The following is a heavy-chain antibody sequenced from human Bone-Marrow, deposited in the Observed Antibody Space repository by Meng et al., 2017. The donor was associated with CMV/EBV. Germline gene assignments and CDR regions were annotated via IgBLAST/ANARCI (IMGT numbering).Heavy chain of an antibody. J-gene: IGHJ1*01. CDR3: ATRMGTGYTRD. CDR1: GFTFSSYA. D-gene: IGHD5-12*01. Sequence: GESLKISCAASGFTFSSYAMSWVRQAPGKGLEWVSMISSSSRYIYYADSVKGRFTISRDNAENSLYLQMNNLRVDDTAVYYCATRMGTGYTRDWGQGTLVTVSS. CDR2: ISSSSRYI. V-gene: IGHV3-21*01.